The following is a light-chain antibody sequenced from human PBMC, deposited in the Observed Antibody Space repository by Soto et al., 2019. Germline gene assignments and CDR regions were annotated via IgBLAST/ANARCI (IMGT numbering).Light chain of an antibody. J-gene: IGKJ5*01. CDR1: QSVDNY. CDR2: ESS. Sequence: EIVLTQSPATLSLSPGERATLSCRASQSVDNYLDWYQQKPGKAPRLLLYESSNRATGIPARFSGSGSGTDFILTIRRLEPEDFAVYYCQQRSNWPHSITFGQGTRLEIK. CDR3: QQRSNWPHSIT. V-gene: IGKV3-11*01.